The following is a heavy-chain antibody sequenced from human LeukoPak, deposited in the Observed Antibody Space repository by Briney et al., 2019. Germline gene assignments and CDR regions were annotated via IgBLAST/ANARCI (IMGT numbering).Heavy chain of an antibody. CDR3: AADLDVWGSYRLDY. V-gene: IGHV1-58*02. Sequence: SVKVSCKASGFTFTSSAMQWVRQARGQRLEWIGWTVVGSGNTNYAQKFQERVTITRDMSTSTAYMELSGLRSEDTAVYYCAADLDVWGSYRLDYWGQGTLVTVSS. D-gene: IGHD3-16*02. CDR2: TVVGSGNT. CDR1: GFTFTSSA. J-gene: IGHJ4*02.